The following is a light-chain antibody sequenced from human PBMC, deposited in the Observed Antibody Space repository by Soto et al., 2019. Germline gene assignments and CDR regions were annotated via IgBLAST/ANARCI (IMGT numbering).Light chain of an antibody. J-gene: IGLJ1*01. Sequence: QSALPPPASVSGSPGQSITISCTGTSSDVGGYNYVSWYQEHPGKAPQLMIYDVSNRPSGVSTRFSGSKSGNTASLTISGLQAEDEADYYCSSYTSDSTYVFGTGIKVTVL. V-gene: IGLV2-14*01. CDR1: SSDVGGYNY. CDR3: SSYTSDSTYV. CDR2: DVS.